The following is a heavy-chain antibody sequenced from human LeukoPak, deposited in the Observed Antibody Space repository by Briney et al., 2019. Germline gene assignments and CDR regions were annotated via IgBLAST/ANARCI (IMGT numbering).Heavy chain of an antibody. Sequence: PSETLSLTCAVYGGSFSGYYWGWIRQPPGKGLEWIGSIYYSGSTYYNPSLKSRVTVSVDTSKNQFSLKLSSVTAADTAVYYCARLGAFWSGYSDNWFDPWGQGTLVTVSS. CDR1: GGSFSGYY. V-gene: IGHV4-39*01. D-gene: IGHD3-3*01. CDR3: ARLGAFWSGYSDNWFDP. CDR2: IYYSGST. J-gene: IGHJ5*02.